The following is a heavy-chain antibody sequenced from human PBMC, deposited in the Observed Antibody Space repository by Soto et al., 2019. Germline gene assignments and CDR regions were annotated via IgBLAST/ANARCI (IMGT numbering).Heavy chain of an antibody. Sequence: QVQLQESGPRLVKASQTLSLTCTVSGGSISSDAYYWTWIRQHPGKGLEWIGEFYSSGGTYYNPYLKRRLPISLDTSKSQFSLNLSSVTAADSAVYFCARRNVILTGSDAFDIWGQGTLVTVSS. J-gene: IGHJ3*02. D-gene: IGHD3-9*01. V-gene: IGHV4-31*03. CDR3: ARRNVILTGSDAFDI. CDR2: FYSSGGT. CDR1: GGSISSDAYY.